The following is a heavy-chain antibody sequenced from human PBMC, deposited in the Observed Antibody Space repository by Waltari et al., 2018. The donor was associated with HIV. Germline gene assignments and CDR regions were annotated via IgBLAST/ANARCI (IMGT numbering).Heavy chain of an antibody. V-gene: IGHV4-39*01. D-gene: IGHD2-15*01. CDR2: THYSGST. CDR1: GGSISSSSYY. Sequence: QLQLQESGPGLVKPSETLSLTCIVSGGSISSSSYYWGWIRQPPGKGLEWIGSTHYSGSTYYNPSLKSRVTISVDTSKNQFSLKLSSVTAADTAVYYCARFESAYSENGREVVAGNPVYWGQGTLVTVSS. CDR3: ARFESAYSENGREVVAGNPVY. J-gene: IGHJ4*02.